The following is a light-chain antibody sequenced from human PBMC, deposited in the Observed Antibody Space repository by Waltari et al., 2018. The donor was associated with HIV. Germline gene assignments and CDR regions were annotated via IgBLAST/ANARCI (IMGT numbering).Light chain of an antibody. J-gene: IGKJ2*01. CDR1: QGISSY. Sequence: AIRMTQSPSSFSASTGDRVTLTCRASQGISSYLAWYQQKPGKAPKLLIYAASTLQSGVPSRCSGSGSGTDFTLTISCLQSEDFATYYCQQYYSYPRTFGQGTKLEIK. CDR3: QQYYSYPRT. V-gene: IGKV1-8*01. CDR2: AAS.